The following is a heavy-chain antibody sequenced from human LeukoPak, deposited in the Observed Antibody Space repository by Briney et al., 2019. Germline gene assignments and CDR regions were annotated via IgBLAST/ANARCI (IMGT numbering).Heavy chain of an antibody. J-gene: IGHJ3*02. V-gene: IGHV1-8*02. Sequence: ASVKVSCKASRYTFTDYDLNWVRQASGQGLEWMGWMNPETEITEYAQKFQGRVTMTRDTSMSTAYMELSGLTSEDTAVYFCATSSGLTTHDAFDIWGQGTKVTASS. CDR1: RYTFTDYD. D-gene: IGHD3/OR15-3a*01. CDR3: ATSSGLTTHDAFDI. CDR2: MNPETEIT.